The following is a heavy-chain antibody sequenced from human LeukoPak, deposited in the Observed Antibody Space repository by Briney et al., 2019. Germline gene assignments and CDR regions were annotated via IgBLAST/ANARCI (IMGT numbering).Heavy chain of an antibody. Sequence: SETLSLTCTVSGGSISSYYWSWIRQPAGKGLEWIGRIYTSGSTNYNPSLKSRVTISVDASKKQFSLNLRSVTAADTAIYYCARGDIAAAPDYWGQGTLVTVSS. D-gene: IGHD6-13*01. V-gene: IGHV4-4*07. CDR2: IYTSGST. J-gene: IGHJ4*02. CDR3: ARGDIAAAPDY. CDR1: GGSISSYY.